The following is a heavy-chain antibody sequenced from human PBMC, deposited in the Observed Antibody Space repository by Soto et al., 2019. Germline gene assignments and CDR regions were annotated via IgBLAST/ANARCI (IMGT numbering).Heavy chain of an antibody. V-gene: IGHV2-5*02. Sequence: QITLKESGPTLVKPTQTLTLTCTFSGFSLSTSGVGVGWIRQPPGKALEWLALIYWDDDKRYSPSLKSRLTITKATXXNXVXXTMTNMDPVETATYYCAHRRNGGEQWLVKGLDFDYWGQGTLVTVSS. D-gene: IGHD6-19*01. CDR3: AHRRNGGEQWLVKGLDFDY. CDR2: IYWDDDK. CDR1: GFSLSTSGVG. J-gene: IGHJ4*02.